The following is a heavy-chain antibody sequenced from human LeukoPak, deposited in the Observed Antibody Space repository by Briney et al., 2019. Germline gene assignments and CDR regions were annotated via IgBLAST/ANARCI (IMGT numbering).Heavy chain of an antibody. Sequence: SETLSLTCAVYGGSFSGYYWSWIRQPPGKGLEWIGEINHSGSTNYNPSLKSRVTISVDTSKNQFSLKLSSVTAADTAVYYCTYCSSTSCYKGHMDVWGKGTTVTVSS. J-gene: IGHJ6*03. CDR2: INHSGST. CDR3: TYCSSTSCYKGHMDV. V-gene: IGHV4-34*01. CDR1: GGSFSGYY. D-gene: IGHD2-2*02.